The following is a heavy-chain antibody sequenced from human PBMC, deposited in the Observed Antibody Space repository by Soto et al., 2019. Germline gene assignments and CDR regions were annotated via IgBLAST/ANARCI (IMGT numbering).Heavy chain of an antibody. J-gene: IGHJ4*02. CDR3: ARARYYYDSSGYPKPYYFDY. CDR2: IYPGDSDT. Sequence: PGQSLKISCKGSCYSFTSYWIGWVRQMPGKGLEWMGIIYPGDSDTRYSPSFQGQVTISADKSISTAYLQWSSLKASDTAMYYCARARYYYDSSGYPKPYYFDYWGQGTLVTVSS. D-gene: IGHD3-22*01. V-gene: IGHV5-51*01. CDR1: CYSFTSYW.